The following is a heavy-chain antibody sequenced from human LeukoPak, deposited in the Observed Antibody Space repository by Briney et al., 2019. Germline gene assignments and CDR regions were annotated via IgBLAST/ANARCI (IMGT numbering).Heavy chain of an antibody. J-gene: IGHJ4*02. CDR1: GFTFSTYA. CDR2: ISGSGGRT. V-gene: IGHV3-23*01. CDR3: AEDRVARGDQLFDY. D-gene: IGHD3-10*01. Sequence: GGSLRLSCAASGFTFSTYAMNWVRQVPGKGLEWVSTISGSGGRTTYADSVKGRFTISRDNSKNMLYLQMNSLRGEDTAVYYCAEDRVARGDQLFDYWGQGTLVTVSS.